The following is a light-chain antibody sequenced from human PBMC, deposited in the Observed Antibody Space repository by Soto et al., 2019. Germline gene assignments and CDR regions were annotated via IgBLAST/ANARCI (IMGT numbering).Light chain of an antibody. CDR1: SSDVGGYNY. Sequence: QSALTQPASVSGSPGQSITISCTGTSSDVGGYNYVSWYQQHPGKAPKLMIYDVSNRPSGVSNRFSGSKSGNTASLTISGLQAEDEADFYCSSYTSSSTPHVVFGGGTKLTVL. J-gene: IGLJ2*01. CDR3: SSYTSSSTPHVV. CDR2: DVS. V-gene: IGLV2-14*01.